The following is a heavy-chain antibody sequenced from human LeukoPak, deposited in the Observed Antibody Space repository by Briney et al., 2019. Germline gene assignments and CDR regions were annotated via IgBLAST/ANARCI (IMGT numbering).Heavy chain of an antibody. Sequence: SQTLSLTCAISGDSVSSNNAGWDWIRQSPSRGLEWLGRTYYKSKWFNDYAVSVKSRITINPDTSKNQFSLQLNSVTLEDTAVYYCARAGSSDSFDYWGQGNLVTVSS. D-gene: IGHD6-19*01. V-gene: IGHV6-1*01. CDR1: GDSVSSNNAG. CDR2: TYYKSKWFN. CDR3: ARAGSSDSFDY. J-gene: IGHJ4*02.